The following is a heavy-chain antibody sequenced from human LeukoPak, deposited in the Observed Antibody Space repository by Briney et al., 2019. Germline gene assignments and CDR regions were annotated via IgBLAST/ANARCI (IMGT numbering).Heavy chain of an antibody. V-gene: IGHV4-34*01. CDR1: GGSFSGYY. CDR3: ARAGYSSGWSDY. D-gene: IGHD6-19*01. Sequence: SETLSLTCAVYGGSFSGYYWSWIRQPPGKGLEWIGEINHSGSTNYNPSLKSRVTISVDTSKNQFSLKLSSVTAADTAVYYCARAGYSSGWSDYWGQGTLVTASS. CDR2: INHSGST. J-gene: IGHJ4*02.